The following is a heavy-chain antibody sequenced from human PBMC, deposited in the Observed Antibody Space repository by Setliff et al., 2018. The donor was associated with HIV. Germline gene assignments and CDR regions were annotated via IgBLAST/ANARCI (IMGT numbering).Heavy chain of an antibody. Sequence: SETLSLTCTVSGGSISSGGYYWSWIRQHPGRGLEWIGYIYYSGNTYYNPSLKSRLTISVDTSKNHFSLKLSSVTAADTAVYYGARAFCSSASCYGGGDAFDIWGQGTMVTVS. J-gene: IGHJ3*02. CDR3: ARAFCSSASCYGGGDAFDI. D-gene: IGHD2-2*01. CDR2: IYYSGNT. V-gene: IGHV4-31*03. CDR1: GGSISSGGYY.